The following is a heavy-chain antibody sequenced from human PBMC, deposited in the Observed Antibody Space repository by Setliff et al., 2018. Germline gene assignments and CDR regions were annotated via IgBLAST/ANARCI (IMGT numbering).Heavy chain of an antibody. V-gene: IGHV4-30-4*08. Sequence: SETLSLPCTVSGGSISSGDYYWSWIRQPPGKGLEWIGYIYSSGSTYYNPSLKSRVSISVDTSKNQFSLKLSSVTAADPAVYYCARESRYYYDNLGTLDYWGQGTLVTVSS. J-gene: IGHJ4*02. CDR3: ARESRYYYDNLGTLDY. CDR2: IYSSGST. CDR1: GGSISSGDYY. D-gene: IGHD3-22*01.